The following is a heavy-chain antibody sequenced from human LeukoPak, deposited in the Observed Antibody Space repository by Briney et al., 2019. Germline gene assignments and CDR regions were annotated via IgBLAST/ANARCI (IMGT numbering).Heavy chain of an antibody. D-gene: IGHD3-10*01. CDR1: GFTFSSYD. Sequence: GGSLRLSCAASGFTFSSYDMNWVRQAPGKGLEWVAFIRYGGSNKYYADSVKGRFTISRDNSKNTLYLQMNSLRAEDTAVYYCARGRVTMVPAGWFDPWGQGTLVTVSS. CDR3: ARGRVTMVPAGWFDP. V-gene: IGHV3-30*02. J-gene: IGHJ5*02. CDR2: IRYGGSNK.